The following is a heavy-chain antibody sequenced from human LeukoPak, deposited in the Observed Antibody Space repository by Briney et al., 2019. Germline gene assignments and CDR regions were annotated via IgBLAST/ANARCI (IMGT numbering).Heavy chain of an antibody. CDR1: GFTFSSYA. J-gene: IGHJ4*02. CDR2: ISGSGNRT. CDR3: ANGWSPDY. D-gene: IGHD2-15*01. V-gene: IGHV3-23*01. Sequence: PGGSLRLSCAASGFTFSSYAMSWVRQAPGKGLEWVSSISGSGNRTYYADSVKGRFTIFRDNSKNTLYLQMNSLRAEDTAVYHCANGWSPDYWGRGTLVTVSS.